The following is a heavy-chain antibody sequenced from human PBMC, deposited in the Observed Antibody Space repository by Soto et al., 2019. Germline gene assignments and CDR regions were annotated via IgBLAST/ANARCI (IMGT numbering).Heavy chain of an antibody. CDR1: GGSISSGGYY. Sequence: SETLSLTCTVSGGSISSGGYYWSWIRQHPGKGLEWIGYIYYSGSTYYNPSLKSRVTVSVDTSKNQFSLKLSSVTAADTTVYYCARVYDSSGYYFDYWGQGTLVTVSS. V-gene: IGHV4-31*03. CDR2: IYYSGST. D-gene: IGHD3-22*01. CDR3: ARVYDSSGYYFDY. J-gene: IGHJ4*02.